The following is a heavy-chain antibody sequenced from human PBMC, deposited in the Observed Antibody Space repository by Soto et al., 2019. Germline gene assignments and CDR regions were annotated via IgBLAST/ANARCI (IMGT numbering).Heavy chain of an antibody. CDR2: IYYSGST. D-gene: IGHD4-17*01. CDR1: GGSISSGVYY. J-gene: IGHJ5*02. V-gene: IGHV4-31*03. CDR3: ARDRDTTGGWFDP. Sequence: SETLSLTCTVSGGSISSGVYYWSWIRHHPGKGLEWIGYIYYSGSTYYNPSLKSRVTISVDTSKNQFSLKLSSVTAADTAVYYCARDRDTTGGWFDPWGQGTMVTVSS.